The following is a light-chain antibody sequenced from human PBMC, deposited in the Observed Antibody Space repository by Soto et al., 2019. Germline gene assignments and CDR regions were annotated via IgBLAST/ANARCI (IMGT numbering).Light chain of an antibody. CDR3: QHHNSYSQT. Sequence: DIQMTQSPPTLSASVGDRVTITCRASQSIRNYLACYQQMPGKAPKLLIYGASSLQSGVPSRFSGSGSGTEFTLTISSLQPDDFATYFCQHHNSYSQTFGQGTKVEIK. J-gene: IGKJ1*01. CDR1: QSIRNY. V-gene: IGKV1-5*01. CDR2: GAS.